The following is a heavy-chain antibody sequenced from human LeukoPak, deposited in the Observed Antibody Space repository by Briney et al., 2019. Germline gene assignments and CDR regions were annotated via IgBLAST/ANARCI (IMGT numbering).Heavy chain of an antibody. CDR2: ISYYNGNT. CDR3: ARVKRYGSGTTGGDY. CDR1: GYTFTSYG. J-gene: IGHJ4*02. V-gene: IGHV1-18*04. D-gene: IGHD3-10*01. Sequence: SAVKVSCKASGYTFTSYGISWVRQAPGQGLEWMGWISYYNGNTNYAQKLQGRVTMTTDTSTSTAYMELRSLRSDDTAVYYCARVKRYGSGTTGGDYWGQGTLVTVSS.